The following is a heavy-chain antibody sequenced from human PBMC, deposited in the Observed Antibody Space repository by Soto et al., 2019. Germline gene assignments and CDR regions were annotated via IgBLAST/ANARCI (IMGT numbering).Heavy chain of an antibody. J-gene: IGHJ4*02. CDR3: ARGSYDSGTYYNYFDY. Sequence: PGGSLRLSCAASGFTVSSNYMTWVRQAPGKGLEWVSVIYSGGTTYYADSVKGRFTISRHNSKNTLYLQVNSLRAEDTAVYYCARGSYDSGTYYNYFDYWGQGTLVTVSS. CDR1: GFTVSSNY. V-gene: IGHV3-53*04. D-gene: IGHD3-10*01. CDR2: IYSGGTT.